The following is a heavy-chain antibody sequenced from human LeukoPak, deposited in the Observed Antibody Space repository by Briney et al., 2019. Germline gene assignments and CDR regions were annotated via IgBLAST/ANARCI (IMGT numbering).Heavy chain of an antibody. CDR2: INSYSTNI. Sequence: GGSLRLSCAASGFTFSSYWMSWVRQAPGKGLEWVSSINSYSTNIYYADSVKGRFTISRDNAKNSLYLQMNSLRAEDTAVYYCAELGITMIGGVWGKGTTVTISS. D-gene: IGHD3-10*02. J-gene: IGHJ6*04. CDR1: GFTFSSYW. CDR3: AELGITMIGGV. V-gene: IGHV3-21*01.